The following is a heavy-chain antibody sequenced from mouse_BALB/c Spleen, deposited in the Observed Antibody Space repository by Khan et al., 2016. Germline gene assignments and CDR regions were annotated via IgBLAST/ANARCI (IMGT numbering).Heavy chain of an antibody. CDR3: ARGYFDY. J-gene: IGHJ2*01. Sequence: EVQLQESGGGLVQPGGSLRLSCATSGFTFTDYYMSWVRQPPGKALEWLGFIRNKANGYTTEYSASVKGRFTISRDNSQSILYLQMNTLRAEDSATYYCARGYFDYWGQGTTLTVSS. CDR1: GFTFTDYY. V-gene: IGHV7-3*02. CDR2: IRNKANGYTT.